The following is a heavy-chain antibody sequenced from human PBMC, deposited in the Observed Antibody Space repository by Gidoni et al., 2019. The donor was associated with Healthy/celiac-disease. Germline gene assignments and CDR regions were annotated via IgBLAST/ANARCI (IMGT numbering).Heavy chain of an antibody. CDR3: AKDTPETYDILTGYIDY. CDR2: ISWNSGSI. CDR1: GFTFDDYA. J-gene: IGHJ4*02. D-gene: IGHD3-9*01. V-gene: IGHV3-9*01. Sequence: EVQLVESGGGLVQPGRSLRLSCAASGFTFDDYAMHWVRQAPGKGLGWVSGISWNSGSIGYADSVKGRFTISRDNAKNSLYLQMNSLRAEDTALYYCAKDTPETYDILTGYIDYWGQGTLVTVSS.